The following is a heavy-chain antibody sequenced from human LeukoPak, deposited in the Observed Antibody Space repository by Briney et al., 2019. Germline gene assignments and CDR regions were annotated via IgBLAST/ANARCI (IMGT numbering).Heavy chain of an antibody. CDR3: ARSLQDYDSSGYYQGFDP. V-gene: IGHV1-69*06. D-gene: IGHD3-22*01. CDR2: IIPIFGTA. Sequence: SVKVSCKASGDTFSRFAISWVRQAPGQGLEWMGGIIPIFGTANYAQKFQGRVTITADKSTSTAYMELSSLRSEDTAVYYCARSLQDYDSSGYYQGFDPWGQGTLVTVSS. CDR1: GDTFSRFA. J-gene: IGHJ5*02.